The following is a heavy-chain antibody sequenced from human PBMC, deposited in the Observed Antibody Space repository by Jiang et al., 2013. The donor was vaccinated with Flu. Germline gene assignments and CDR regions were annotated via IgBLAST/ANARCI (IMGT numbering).Heavy chain of an antibody. D-gene: IGHD6-19*01. V-gene: IGHV3-30*18. J-gene: IGHJ4*02. CDR2: ISYDGSNK. CDR3: AKDSGEWLEPIDY. Sequence: YGMHWVRQAPGKGLEWVAVISYDGSNKYYADSVKGRFTISRDNSKNTLYLQMNSLRAEDTAVYYCAKDSGEWLEPIDYWGQGTLVTVSS. CDR1: YG.